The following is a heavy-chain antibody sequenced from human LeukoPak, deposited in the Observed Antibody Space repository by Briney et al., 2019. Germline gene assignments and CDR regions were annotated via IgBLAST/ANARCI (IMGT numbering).Heavy chain of an antibody. J-gene: IGHJ4*02. CDR3: ARSFWEPPLRY. Sequence: GESLKISCKGSGYSFISYWISWARQMPGKGLDWMGRIDPSDSYTNYSPSFQGHVTISADKSISTAYLQWSSLKASDTAMYYCARSFWEPPLRYWGQGTLVTVSS. V-gene: IGHV5-10-1*01. CDR2: IDPSDSYT. CDR1: GYSFISYW. D-gene: IGHD3-10*01.